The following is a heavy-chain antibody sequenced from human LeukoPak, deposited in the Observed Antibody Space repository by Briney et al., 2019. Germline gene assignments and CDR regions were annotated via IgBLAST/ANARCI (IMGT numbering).Heavy chain of an antibody. Sequence: ASVKVSCKASGYTFTGYYMHWVRQAPGQGLEWMGWINPNSGGTNYAQKFQGRVTMTRDTSISTVYMELSSLRSEDTAVYYCARDQAMIVVVTPPAEYFQHWGQGTLVTVSS. J-gene: IGHJ1*01. CDR2: INPNSGGT. CDR1: GYTFTGYY. D-gene: IGHD3-22*01. CDR3: ARDQAMIVVVTPPAEYFQH. V-gene: IGHV1-2*02.